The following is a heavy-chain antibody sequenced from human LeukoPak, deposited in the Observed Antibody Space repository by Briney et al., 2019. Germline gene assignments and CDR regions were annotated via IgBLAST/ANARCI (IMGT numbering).Heavy chain of an antibody. CDR1: GYIFTGYY. V-gene: IGHV1-2*02. Sequence: GASVTVSCKASGYIFTGYYMHWVRQAPGQGLEWMGWINPNSGGTNYAQKFQGRVTMTRDTSISTAYMELSRLRSDDTAVYYCARVVVAATPYYYYYYYMDVWGKGTTVTVSS. J-gene: IGHJ6*03. CDR2: INPNSGGT. D-gene: IGHD2-15*01. CDR3: ARVVVAATPYYYYYYYMDV.